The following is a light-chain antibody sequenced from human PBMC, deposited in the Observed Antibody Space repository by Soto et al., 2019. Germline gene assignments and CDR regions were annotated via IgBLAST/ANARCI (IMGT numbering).Light chain of an antibody. V-gene: IGLV2-14*01. Sequence: QSALTQPASVSGSPGQSITISCTGTSSDVGGYNYVSWYQQHPGKAPKLMIYEVSNRPSGVSNRFSGSKSGNTASLTISGLQAEDEAEYDCSPCTSSSIDYVFGTGTKLTVL. CDR2: EVS. J-gene: IGLJ1*01. CDR1: SSDVGGYNY. CDR3: SPCTSSSIDYV.